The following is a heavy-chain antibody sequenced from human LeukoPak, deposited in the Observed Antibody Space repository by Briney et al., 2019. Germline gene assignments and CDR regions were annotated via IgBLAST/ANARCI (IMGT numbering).Heavy chain of an antibody. CDR3: ARVLRYDFWSAYYFDY. Sequence: ASVKVSCKASGYTFTRYGISWVRQAPGQGLEWMAWISTYNGNTNYALKVQGSATMTTDTSTSTAYMELRSLRSDDTAVYYCARVLRYDFWSAYYFDYWGQGTLVTVSS. V-gene: IGHV1-18*01. D-gene: IGHD3-3*01. CDR2: ISTYNGNT. J-gene: IGHJ4*02. CDR1: GYTFTRYG.